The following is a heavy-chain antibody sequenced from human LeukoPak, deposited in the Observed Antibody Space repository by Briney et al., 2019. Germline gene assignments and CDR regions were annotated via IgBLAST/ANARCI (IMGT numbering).Heavy chain of an antibody. CDR3: ARVILGGDIVIGYFQH. V-gene: IGHV1-69*05. CDR1: GNTFSGYY. J-gene: IGHJ1*01. CDR2: IIPIFGTA. Sequence: SVKVSCKASGNTFSGYYMNWVRQAPGQGLEWMGGIIPIFGTANYAQKFQGRVTITTDESTSTAYMELSSLRSEDTAVYYCARVILGGDIVIGYFQHWGQGTLVTVSS. D-gene: IGHD2/OR15-2a*01.